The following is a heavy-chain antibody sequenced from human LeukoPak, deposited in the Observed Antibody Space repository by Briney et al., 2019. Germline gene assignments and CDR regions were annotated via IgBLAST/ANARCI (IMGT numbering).Heavy chain of an antibody. J-gene: IGHJ6*03. CDR2: ISAYNGNT. CDR3: ARVTKYCSSTSCYDYYYYMDV. Sequence: ASVKVSCKASGYTFTSYGISWVRQAPGQGLEWMGWISAYNGNTNYAQKLQGRVTMTTDTSTSTAYMELRSLRSDDTAVYYCARVTKYCSSTSCYDYYYYMDVWGKGTTVTVSS. V-gene: IGHV1-18*01. D-gene: IGHD2-2*01. CDR1: GYTFTSYG.